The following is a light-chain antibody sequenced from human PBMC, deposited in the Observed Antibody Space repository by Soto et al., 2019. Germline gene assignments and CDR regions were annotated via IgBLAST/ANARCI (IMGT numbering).Light chain of an antibody. V-gene: IGLV2-23*01. CDR2: EAS. Sequence: QSALTQPSSVSGSPGQTITISCTGTNSDVGSHNFVSWYQQYPGKAPKLLIYEASKRPSGLSNRFSGSKSGNTASLPISGLQAEDDADYYGCSLTNGATWVFGGGTQLTVL. CDR3: CSLTNGATWV. CDR1: NSDVGSHNF. J-gene: IGLJ3*02.